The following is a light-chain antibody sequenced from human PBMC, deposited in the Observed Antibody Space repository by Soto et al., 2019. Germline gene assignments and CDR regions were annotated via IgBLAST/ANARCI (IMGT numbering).Light chain of an antibody. CDR1: QSVRSY. CDR3: QQRSHWPQT. V-gene: IGKV3-11*01. CDR2: DTS. Sequence: EIVLTQSPATLSLSPGERATLSCRASQSVRSYLAWYQQKPGQAPRLLIYDTSNRATGIPARFSGSGSGTDFTLTISSLEPEDFAVYYCQQRSHWPQTFGGGTKVEI. J-gene: IGKJ4*01.